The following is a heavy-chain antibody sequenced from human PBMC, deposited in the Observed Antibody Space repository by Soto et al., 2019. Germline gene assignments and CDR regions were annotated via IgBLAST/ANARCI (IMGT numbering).Heavy chain of an antibody. CDR2: VHYTGSP. D-gene: IGHD6-19*01. Sequence: SETLSLTCTVSGDSINCYYGIWIRQPPGKGLEWIGCVHYTGSPTYNPSLRTRVAMSVDTSKNQFSLKLSSVTAADTAVYYCARETSASGLPFDYWSQGTLVTVSS. CDR3: ARETSASGLPFDY. J-gene: IGHJ4*02. V-gene: IGHV4-59*01. CDR1: GDSINCYY.